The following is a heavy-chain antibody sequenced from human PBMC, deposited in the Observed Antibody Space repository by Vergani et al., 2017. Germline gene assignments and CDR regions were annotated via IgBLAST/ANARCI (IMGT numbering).Heavy chain of an antibody. Sequence: QVQLQESGPGLVKPSQTLSLTCTVSGGSISSGDYYWSWIRQPPGKGLEWIGYIYYSGRTYYNPSLKSRVTISVDTSKNQYSLTLSSVTAAVAAVYYCARGGSCSSTSCYCGGGDAFDIWGQGTMVTVSS. D-gene: IGHD2-2*01. V-gene: IGHV4-30-4*08. CDR3: ARGGSCSSTSCYCGGGDAFDI. CDR2: IYYSGRT. CDR1: GGSISSGDYY. J-gene: IGHJ3*02.